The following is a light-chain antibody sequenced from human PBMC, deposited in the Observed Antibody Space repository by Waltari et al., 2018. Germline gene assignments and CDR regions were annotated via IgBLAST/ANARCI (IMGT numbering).Light chain of an antibody. Sequence: QSVLTQPPSVSGPPGQRVTISCTGTNPNIQAGYDVHWYQLLPGTAPKLLILINSRRPSGIPDRFSGSRSGSSASLAITGLRPEDEADYYCQSYDSSLNGRVFGGGTKLTVL. CDR2: INS. V-gene: IGLV1-40*01. J-gene: IGLJ3*02. CDR3: QSYDSSLNGRV. CDR1: NPNIQAGYD.